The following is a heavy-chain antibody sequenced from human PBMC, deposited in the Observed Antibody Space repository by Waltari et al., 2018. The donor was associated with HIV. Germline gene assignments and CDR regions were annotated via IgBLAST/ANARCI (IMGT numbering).Heavy chain of an antibody. CDR1: GFTFTNYW. Sequence: EVQLVKSGGGVVQPGGSLRLSCAASGFTFTNYWMHWVRHVPGKGLVWVSRINPDGSRTNYADSVEGRFSISRDNARNTLYLQINSLRAEDTAVYYCAGAPDCGGGSCSGYNYYGMHVWGQGATVTVSS. CDR2: INPDGSRT. D-gene: IGHD2-15*01. CDR3: AGAPDCGGGSCSGYNYYGMHV. J-gene: IGHJ6*02. V-gene: IGHV3-74*01.